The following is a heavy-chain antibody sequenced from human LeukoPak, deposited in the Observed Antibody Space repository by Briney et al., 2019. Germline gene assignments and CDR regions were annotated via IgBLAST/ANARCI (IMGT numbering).Heavy chain of an antibody. J-gene: IGHJ4*02. CDR1: GFTFDDYA. Sequence: GKSLRLSCAASGFTFDDYAMHWVRQAPGKGLEWVSGISWNSGSIGYADSAKGRFTISRDSAKNSLYLQMNSLRPEDMALYYCAKGAARLSLFTSFDYWGQGTLVTVSS. CDR2: ISWNSGSI. V-gene: IGHV3-9*03. CDR3: AKGAARLSLFTSFDY. D-gene: IGHD3-16*01.